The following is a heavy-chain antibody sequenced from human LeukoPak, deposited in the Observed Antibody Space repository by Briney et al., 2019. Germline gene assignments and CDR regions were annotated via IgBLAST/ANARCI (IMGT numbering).Heavy chain of an antibody. J-gene: IGHJ6*03. CDR3: ARGDYYGSGPYYMDV. Sequence: PSETLSLTCAVSGGSISSGGYSWSWIRQPPGKGLEWIGYIYYSGSTNYNPSLKSRVTISLDTSKNQFSLKLSSVTAADTAVYYCARGDYYGSGPYYMDVWGKGTTVTVSS. CDR1: GGSISSGGYS. V-gene: IGHV4-61*08. CDR2: IYYSGST. D-gene: IGHD3-10*01.